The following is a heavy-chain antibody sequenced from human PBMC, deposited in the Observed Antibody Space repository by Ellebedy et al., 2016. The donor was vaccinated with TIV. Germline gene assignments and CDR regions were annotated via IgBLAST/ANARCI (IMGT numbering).Heavy chain of an antibody. J-gene: IGHJ4*02. V-gene: IGHV3-66*01. Sequence: GESLKISXAASGFTVSSNYMSWVRQAPGKGLEWVSVIYSGGSTYYADSVKGRFTISRDNSKNTLYLQMNSLRAEDTAVYYCARDPDSSGEYWGQGTLVTVSS. CDR3: ARDPDSSGEY. CDR2: IYSGGST. D-gene: IGHD6-19*01. CDR1: GFTVSSNY.